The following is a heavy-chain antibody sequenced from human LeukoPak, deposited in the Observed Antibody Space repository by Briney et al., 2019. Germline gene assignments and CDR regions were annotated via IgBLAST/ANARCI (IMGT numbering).Heavy chain of an antibody. J-gene: IGHJ6*02. D-gene: IGHD6-13*01. Sequence: SETLSLTCTVSGGSISSYYWSWIRQPPGKGLEWIGHIYGSGSTNYNPSLKSRVTLSVDTSKNQFSLQLNSVTPEDTAVYYCARRKAATFGMDVWGQGTTVTVSS. V-gene: IGHV4-59*12. CDR1: GGSISSYY. CDR2: IYGSGST. CDR3: ARRKAATFGMDV.